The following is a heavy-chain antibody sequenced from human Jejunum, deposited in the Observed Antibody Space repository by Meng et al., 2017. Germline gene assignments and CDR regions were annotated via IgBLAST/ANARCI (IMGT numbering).Heavy chain of an antibody. D-gene: IGHD3-22*01. CDR3: AAYHSSDYHS. CDR2: IWSDGSTK. V-gene: IGHV3-33*01. Sequence: GESLKISCAASGFTFSNYGMHWVRQAPGKGLEWVAVIWSDGSTKDYADSVRGRFTISRDNSKNTLYLQMNSLRAEDTAVYYCAAYHSSDYHSWGQGKLVNGSS. J-gene: IGHJ4*02. CDR1: GFTFSNYG.